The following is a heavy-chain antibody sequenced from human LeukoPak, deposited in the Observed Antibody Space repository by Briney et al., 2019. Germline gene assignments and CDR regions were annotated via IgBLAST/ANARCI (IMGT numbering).Heavy chain of an antibody. CDR2: INPNSGGT. Sequence: GASVKVSCKASGYTFTGYYMHWVRQAPGQGLEWMGWINPNSGGTNYAQKFQGRVTMTRDTSISTAYMELSRLRSDDTAVYYCARVGLLWFGELLFPADYWGQGTLVTVSS. D-gene: IGHD3-10*01. CDR3: ARVGLLWFGELLFPADY. V-gene: IGHV1-2*02. CDR1: GYTFTGYY. J-gene: IGHJ4*02.